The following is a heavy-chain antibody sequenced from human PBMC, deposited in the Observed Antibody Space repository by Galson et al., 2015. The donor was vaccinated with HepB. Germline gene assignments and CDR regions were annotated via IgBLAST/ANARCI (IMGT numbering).Heavy chain of an antibody. CDR1: GFTFSSYG. Sequence: SLRLSCAASGFTFSSYGMHWVRQAPGKGLEWVAVISYDGSNKYYADSVKGRFTISRDNSKNTLYLQMNSLRAEDTAVYYCARVVRITIFGGSKLDYWGQGTLVTVSS. V-gene: IGHV3-30*03. CDR3: ARVVRITIFGGSKLDY. J-gene: IGHJ4*02. CDR2: ISYDGSNK. D-gene: IGHD3-3*01.